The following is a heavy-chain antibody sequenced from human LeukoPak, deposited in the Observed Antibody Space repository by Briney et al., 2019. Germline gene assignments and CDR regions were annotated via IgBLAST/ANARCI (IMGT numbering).Heavy chain of an antibody. V-gene: IGHV4-4*02. CDR3: ARALLGGFYGMDV. CDR2: IYHSGST. J-gene: IGHJ6*02. CDR1: GGSTSSSNW. D-gene: IGHD2-15*01. Sequence: SGTLSLTCAVSGGSTSSSNWWSWVRQPPGKGLEWIGEIYHSGSTNYNPSLKSRVTISVDKSKNQFSLKLSSVTAADTAVYYCARALLGGFYGMDVWGQGTTVTVSS.